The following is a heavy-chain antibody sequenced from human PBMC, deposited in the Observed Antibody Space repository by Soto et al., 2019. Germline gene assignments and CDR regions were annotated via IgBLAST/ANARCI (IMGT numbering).Heavy chain of an antibody. D-gene: IGHD2-15*01. CDR1: GGTFSSNV. CDR2: IIPMFGTA. Sequence: QVQLVQSGPEVKKPGSSVKVSCKASGGTFSSNVFTWVRQAPGQGLEWMGGIIPMFGTANYAQKFQGRVTLIADESTSTVYMEMSSLRSEDTAVYYCARGSRDCSGGSCFPLPTAEYFRHWGQGTLVTVSS. J-gene: IGHJ1*01. CDR3: ARGSRDCSGGSCFPLPTAEYFRH. V-gene: IGHV1-69*01.